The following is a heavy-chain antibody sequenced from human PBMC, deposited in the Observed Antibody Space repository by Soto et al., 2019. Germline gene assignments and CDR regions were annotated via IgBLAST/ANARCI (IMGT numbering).Heavy chain of an antibody. Sequence: QLQLQESGSGLVKPSQTLSLTCAVSGGSISSGGYSWSWIRQPPGKGLEWIGYIYHSGSTYYNPSLNSRVPITVNRSKNQFSLKLSSVTAADPAVYYCARAGAFGAVAVDYWGQGTLVTVSS. CDR1: GGSISSGGYS. J-gene: IGHJ4*02. D-gene: IGHD6-19*01. CDR3: ARAGAFGAVAVDY. CDR2: IYHSGST. V-gene: IGHV4-30-2*01.